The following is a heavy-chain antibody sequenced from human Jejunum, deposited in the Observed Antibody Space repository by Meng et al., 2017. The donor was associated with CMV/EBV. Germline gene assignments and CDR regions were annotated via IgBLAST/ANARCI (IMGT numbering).Heavy chain of an antibody. CDR1: GVPFDSYG. J-gene: IGHJ4*02. D-gene: IGHD3-22*01. CDR2: IRHDGSNK. CDR3: AKDSSAYYFYYLDY. V-gene: IGHV3-30*02. Sequence: SGVPFDSYGSHWVRQAPGKGLEWVAFIRHDGSNKYYADSVKGRFTISRDNSKNTLYLEMNSLRAEDTAVYYCAKDSSAYYFYYLDYWGQGTLVTVSS.